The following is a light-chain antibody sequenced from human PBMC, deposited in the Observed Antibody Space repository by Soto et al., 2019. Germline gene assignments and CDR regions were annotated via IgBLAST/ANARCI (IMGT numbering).Light chain of an antibody. CDR2: GAS. V-gene: IGKV3-15*01. CDR1: QSIGDT. J-gene: IGKJ1*01. Sequence: EIVMTHSPATLSVSPGGRATLSCRASQSIGDTLAWYQQKPGQAPRLLIYGASSRVTGFPARFSGSGSGTDFTLTISRLEPEDSAVYYCQQHGTTFGQGTKVDIK. CDR3: QQHGTT.